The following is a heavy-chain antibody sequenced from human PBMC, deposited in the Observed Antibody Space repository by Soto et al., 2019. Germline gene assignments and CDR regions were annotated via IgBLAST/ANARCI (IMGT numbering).Heavy chain of an antibody. V-gene: IGHV1-18*01. CDR1: GYTFTSYG. D-gene: IGHD3-22*01. Sequence: GASVKVSCKASGYTFTSYGISWVRQAPGQGLEGMGWISAYNGNTNYAQKLQGRVTMTTDTSTSTAYMELRSLRSDDTAVYYCARVDTMIVVSYWWFDPWGQGTLVTVSS. CDR2: ISAYNGNT. J-gene: IGHJ5*02. CDR3: ARVDTMIVVSYWWFDP.